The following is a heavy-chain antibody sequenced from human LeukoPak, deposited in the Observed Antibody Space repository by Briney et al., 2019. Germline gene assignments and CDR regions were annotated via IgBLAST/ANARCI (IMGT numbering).Heavy chain of an antibody. CDR1: GFTLRSDA. D-gene: IGHD6-19*01. J-gene: IGHJ5*02. V-gene: IGHV3-23*01. CDR3: AKCNTYATGWCNWLDP. Sequence: GGSLRLSCAASGFTLRSDAMTWVRQAPGKGLEWVSSIRGPGTGTHYADSVKGRFSISRDDSKTTVYLQMNSLRAEDTAIYYCAKCNTYATGWCNWLDPWGQGTLVTVSS. CDR2: IRGPGTGT.